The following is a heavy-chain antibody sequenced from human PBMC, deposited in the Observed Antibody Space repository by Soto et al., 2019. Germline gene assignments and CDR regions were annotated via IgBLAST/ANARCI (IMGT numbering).Heavy chain of an antibody. CDR2: ISAYNGNT. D-gene: IGHD2-2*02. Sequence: QVQLVQSGAEVKKPGASVKVSCKASGYTFTSYGISWVRQAPGQGLEWMGWISAYNGNTNYAQKLQGRVTMTTDTSTGTAYMELRSLRSDDTAVYYCARGSGCSSTSCYTTLYGMDVWGQGTTVTVSS. V-gene: IGHV1-18*01. CDR1: GYTFTSYG. J-gene: IGHJ6*02. CDR3: ARGSGCSSTSCYTTLYGMDV.